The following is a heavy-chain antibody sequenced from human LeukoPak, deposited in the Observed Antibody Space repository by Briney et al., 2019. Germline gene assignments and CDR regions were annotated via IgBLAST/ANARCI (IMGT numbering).Heavy chain of an antibody. CDR3: ARVSRGGSGSGAFDI. D-gene: IGHD3-10*01. CDR1: TGSISSYDSY. J-gene: IGHJ3*02. Sequence: SETLSLTCTVSTGSISSYDSYWRWIRQPPGKGLDWIAYIYYGGSTDSTPSLKTRVTISVDTSKNQFSLRLTSVTAADTAVYYCARVSRGGSGSGAFDIWGQGTMVTVSS. CDR2: IYYGGST. V-gene: IGHV4-30-4*01.